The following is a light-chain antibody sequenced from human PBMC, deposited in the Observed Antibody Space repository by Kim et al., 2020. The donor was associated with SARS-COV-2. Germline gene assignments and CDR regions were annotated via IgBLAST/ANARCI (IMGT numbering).Light chain of an antibody. Sequence: PGGSDTISCTGTSHDVGGYNYGSWYQHRPDKVPKLIVYEVSERPSGVPDRFSASKSGDSASLTVSGLQAEDEADYYCYSYTGSAWVFGGGTKLTVL. CDR1: SHDVGGYNY. CDR2: EVS. CDR3: YSYTGSAWV. V-gene: IGLV2-8*01. J-gene: IGLJ3*02.